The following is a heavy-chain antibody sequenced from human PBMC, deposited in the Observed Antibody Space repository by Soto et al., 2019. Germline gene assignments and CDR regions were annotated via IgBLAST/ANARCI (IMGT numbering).Heavy chain of an antibody. CDR3: ARDILDRLKPRETRLFDY. J-gene: IGHJ4*02. CDR2: IWYDGSRK. Sequence: PGGSLRLSCAASGFTFSSYGMHWVRQAPGKGLEWVAVIWYDGSRKFYADSVKGRFTISRDNSNLYLQMNSLRVDDTAVYYCARDILDRLKPRETRLFDYWGQGTLVTVS. CDR1: GFTFSSYG. V-gene: IGHV3-33*01. D-gene: IGHD2-15*01.